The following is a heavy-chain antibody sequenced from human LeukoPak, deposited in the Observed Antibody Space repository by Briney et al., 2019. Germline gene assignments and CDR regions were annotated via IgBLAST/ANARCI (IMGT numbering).Heavy chain of an antibody. CDR2: IYYSGST. CDR1: GGSISSSGYY. D-gene: IGHD1-26*01. V-gene: IGHV4-39*01. CDR3: ARHEYSGSYYGLSWFDP. Sequence: PSETLSLTCTVSGGSISSSGYYWGWIRQPPGKGLGWIASIYYSGSTYYNPSLKSRVTISVDTSKNQLSLKLSSLTAADTAVYYCARHEYSGSYYGLSWFDPWRPGTLVTVSS. J-gene: IGHJ5*02.